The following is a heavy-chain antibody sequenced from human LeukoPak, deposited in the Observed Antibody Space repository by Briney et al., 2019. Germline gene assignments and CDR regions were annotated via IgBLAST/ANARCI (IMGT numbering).Heavy chain of an antibody. J-gene: IGHJ2*01. CDR1: GGSISSSNW. CDR3: ARGGIAMVRGRPRDYWYFDL. D-gene: IGHD3-10*01. CDR2: IYHSGST. V-gene: IGHV4-4*02. Sequence: SGTLSLTCAVSGGSISSSNWWSWVRQPPGKGLEWIGEIYHSGSTNYNPSLKSRVTISVDTSKNQFSLKLSSVTAADTAVYYCARGGIAMVRGRPRDYWYFDLWGRGTLVTVSS.